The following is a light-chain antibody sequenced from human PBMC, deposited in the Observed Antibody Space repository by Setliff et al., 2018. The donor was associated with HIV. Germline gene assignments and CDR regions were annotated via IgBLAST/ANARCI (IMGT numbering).Light chain of an antibody. J-gene: IGLJ1*01. V-gene: IGLV2-23*01. CDR2: QAT. CDR3: CSNTGSTTDV. CDR1: SSDVGRYNL. Sequence: QSVLTQPASVSGSPGQSITISCTGTSSDVGRYNLVSWYQQHPGKAPKLMIYQATKRPSGVSNRFSGSKSGNTASLTISGLQAEDEADYYCCSNTGSTTDVFGTGTKGTVL.